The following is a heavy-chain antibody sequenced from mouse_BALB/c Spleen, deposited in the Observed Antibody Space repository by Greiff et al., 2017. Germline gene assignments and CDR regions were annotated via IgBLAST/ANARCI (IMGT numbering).Heavy chain of an antibody. J-gene: IGHJ4*01. CDR2: INPSNGRT. Sequence: VQLQQPGAELVKPGASVKLSCKASGYTFTSYWMHWVKQRPGQGLEWIGEINPSNGRTNYNEKFKSKATLTVDKSSSTAYMQLSSLTSEDSAVYYCARSGNYVSYAMDYWGQGTSVTVSS. D-gene: IGHD2-1*01. V-gene: IGHV1S81*02. CDR1: GYTFTSYW. CDR3: ARSGNYVSYAMDY.